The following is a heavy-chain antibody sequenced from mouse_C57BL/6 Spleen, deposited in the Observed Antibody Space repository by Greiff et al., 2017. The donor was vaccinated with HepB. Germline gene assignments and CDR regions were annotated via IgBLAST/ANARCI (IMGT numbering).Heavy chain of an antibody. CDR2: IYPRSGNT. J-gene: IGHJ2*01. D-gene: IGHD2-1*01. V-gene: IGHV1-81*01. Sequence: QVQLQQSGAELARPGASVKLSCKASGYTFTSYGISWVKQRTGKGLEWIGEIYPRSGNTYYNEKFKGKATLTADKSSSTAYMELRSLTSEDSAVYFCASHGNSYYFDYWGQGTTLTVSS. CDR1: GYTFTSYG. CDR3: ASHGNSYYFDY.